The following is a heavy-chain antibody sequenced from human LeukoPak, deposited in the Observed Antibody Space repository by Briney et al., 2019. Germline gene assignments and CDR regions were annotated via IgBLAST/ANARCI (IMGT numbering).Heavy chain of an antibody. CDR3: ARGAADYDILTGYYYYYYYYMDV. J-gene: IGHJ6*03. V-gene: IGHV1-8*01. CDR2: MNPNSGNT. Sequence: ASVKVSCKASGYTFTSYDINWVRQAPGQGLEWMGWMNPNSGNTGYAQKFQGRVTMTRNTSISTAYMELSSLRSEDTAVYYCARGAADYDILTGYYYYYYYYMDVWGKGTTVTISS. D-gene: IGHD3-9*01. CDR1: GYTFTSYD.